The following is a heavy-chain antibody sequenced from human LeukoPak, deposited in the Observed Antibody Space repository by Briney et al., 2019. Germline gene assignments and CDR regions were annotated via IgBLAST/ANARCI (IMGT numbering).Heavy chain of an antibody. D-gene: IGHD6-19*01. Sequence: GGSLRLSCAASGFTFSRFLMHWVRQAPGKGLVWVSLISNDGRTTRYADSVKGRFTISRDNAKNTLYLDINSLRAEDTAVYYCARDLAGSIDYWGQGTLVTVSS. CDR3: ARDLAGSIDY. CDR2: ISNDGRTT. J-gene: IGHJ4*02. V-gene: IGHV3-74*01. CDR1: GFTFSRFL.